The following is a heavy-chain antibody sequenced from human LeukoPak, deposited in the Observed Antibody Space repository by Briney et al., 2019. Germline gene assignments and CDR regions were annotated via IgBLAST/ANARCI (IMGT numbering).Heavy chain of an antibody. V-gene: IGHV3-21*03. CDR1: GFTFNNYG. CDR2: ISSSSSYT. Sequence: PGGSLRLSCAASGFTFNNYGMSWVRQAPGKGLEWVSSISSSSSYTYFADSVKGRFTISRDNAKNSLFLQMNSLRAEDTAVYYCAGGGTYYGSLDYWGQGTLVTVSS. D-gene: IGHD1-26*01. CDR3: AGGGTYYGSLDY. J-gene: IGHJ4*02.